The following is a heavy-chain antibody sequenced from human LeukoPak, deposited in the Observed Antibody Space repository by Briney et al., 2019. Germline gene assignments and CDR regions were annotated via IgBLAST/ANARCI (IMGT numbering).Heavy chain of an antibody. CDR1: GFTFNNAW. CDR2: IKSKNVGGTT. V-gene: IGHV3-15*01. Sequence: GGSLRLSCVASGFTFNNAWMNRVRQAPGKGLEWVGRIKSKNVGGTTDYAAPVKGRFTISRDDSKNTVYLQMNSLKIEDTAVYYCTSHAAFDPWGQGTLVTVSS. CDR3: TSHAAFDP. J-gene: IGHJ5*02.